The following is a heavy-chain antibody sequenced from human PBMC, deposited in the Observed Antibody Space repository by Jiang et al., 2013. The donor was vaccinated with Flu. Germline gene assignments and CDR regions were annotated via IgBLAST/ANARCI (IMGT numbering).Heavy chain of an antibody. J-gene: IGHJ4*02. Sequence: VQLVESGGDLVQPGGSLRLSCAASGFSFSGYEMNWVRQAPGKGLEWVSYISGDGYTIYYADSVKGRFTISRDNAKDSLYLQMHSLRADDTAVYYCARDDFGNYFFDSWGPGTLVHRLL. D-gene: IGHD4-11*01. V-gene: IGHV3-48*03. CDR2: ISGDGYTI. CDR1: GFSFSGYE. CDR3: ARDDFGNYFFDS.